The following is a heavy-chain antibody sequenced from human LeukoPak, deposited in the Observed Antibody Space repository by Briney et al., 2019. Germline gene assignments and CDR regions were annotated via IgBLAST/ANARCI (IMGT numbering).Heavy chain of an antibody. V-gene: IGHV1-46*01. CDR1: GYTFTSHY. D-gene: IGHD4-23*01. J-gene: IGHJ5*02. CDR3: ARDNSVEDTAWWFDP. Sequence: GASVKVSCKASGYTFTSHYMHWVRQPPGQGLEWMGIINPSGGSTSYAQKFQGRLTMTRDMSTSTDYMELSSLRSEDTAVYYCARDNSVEDTAWWFDPWGQGTLVTVSS. CDR2: INPSGGST.